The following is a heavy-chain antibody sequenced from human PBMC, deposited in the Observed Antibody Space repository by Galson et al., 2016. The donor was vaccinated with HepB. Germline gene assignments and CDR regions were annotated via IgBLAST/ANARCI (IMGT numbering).Heavy chain of an antibody. D-gene: IGHD5-24*01. CDR2: IYDSGMT. V-gene: IGHV4-39*01. J-gene: IGHJ3*01. CDR1: GGSISGSSRY. Sequence: CMVSGGSISGSSRYWGWIRQPPGKGLEWIGTIYDSGMTYGSLSLKSRVTISVDTSKNLFALRLSSVTAADTAVYYCARQTEVAVDNAFDLWGQGTMVTVSS. CDR3: ARQTEVAVDNAFDL.